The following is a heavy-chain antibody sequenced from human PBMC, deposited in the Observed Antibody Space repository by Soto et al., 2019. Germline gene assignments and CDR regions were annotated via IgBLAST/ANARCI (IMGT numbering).Heavy chain of an antibody. Sequence: PGESLKISCKGSGYYFPSYWIGWVRQMPGKGLEWTGIFYPGDSGTRYSPSFQGQVTILADRSISTAYLQWSSLEPSDTAMYYCARQGNGAEGFDFWGQGTLVTVSS. CDR2: FYPGDSGT. CDR1: GYYFPSYW. J-gene: IGHJ4*02. CDR3: ARQGNGAEGFDF. V-gene: IGHV5-51*01. D-gene: IGHD4-17*01.